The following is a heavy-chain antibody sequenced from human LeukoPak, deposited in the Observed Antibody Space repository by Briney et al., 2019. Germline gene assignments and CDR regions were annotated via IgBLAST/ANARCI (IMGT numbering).Heavy chain of an antibody. CDR3: ARDLYSGHEGNAFDI. CDR2: IIPILGIA. D-gene: IGHD5-12*01. J-gene: IGHJ3*02. V-gene: IGHV1-69*04. CDR1: GGTFSSYA. Sequence: SVKVSCKASGGTFSSYAITWVRQAPGQGLEWMGRIIPILGIANYAQKFQGRVTIIADKSTSTAYLELSSLRSEDTAVYYCARDLYSGHEGNAFDIWGQGTMVTVSS.